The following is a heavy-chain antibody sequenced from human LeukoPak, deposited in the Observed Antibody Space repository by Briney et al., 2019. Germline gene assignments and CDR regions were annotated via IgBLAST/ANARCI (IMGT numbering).Heavy chain of an antibody. CDR2: IWYDGSNK. D-gene: IGHD4-17*01. J-gene: IGHJ4*02. Sequence: GGSLRLSCAASGFTFSSYGMHWVRQAPGKGPEWVAVIWYDGSNKYYADSVKGRFTISRDNSKNTLYLQTNSLRAEDTAVYYCARDTYDDYVPLDYWGQGTLVTVSP. CDR1: GFTFSSYG. V-gene: IGHV3-33*01. CDR3: ARDTYDDYVPLDY.